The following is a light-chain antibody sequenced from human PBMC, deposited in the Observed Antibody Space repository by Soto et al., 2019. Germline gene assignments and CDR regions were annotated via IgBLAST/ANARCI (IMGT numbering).Light chain of an antibody. CDR2: SAS. V-gene: IGKV1-6*01. J-gene: IGKJ1*01. Sequence: AIQMTQSPSSLSASVGDTVTITCRASQGIRRDLSWYQQKPGEAPKLLLYSASDLQGAVPSRFRGSGSGTDITLTFSSLQPEDFAAYYWLQDFNFPRTFGQGTKVEV. CDR3: LQDFNFPRT. CDR1: QGIRRD.